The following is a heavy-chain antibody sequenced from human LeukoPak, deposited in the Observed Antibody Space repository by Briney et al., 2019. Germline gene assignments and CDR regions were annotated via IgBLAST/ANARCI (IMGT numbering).Heavy chain of an antibody. D-gene: IGHD6-19*01. CDR1: GFTFSSYS. J-gene: IGHJ4*02. CDR2: ISSSSSYI. Sequence: GGSLTLTCAAYGFTFSSYSMNWLRQAPGQGLEWVSSISSSSSYIYYAYPVKGPFTISRDNSANTMYLQMSSLRLEGTAVYYCAKSMAVAGLAGGRTFDFWGQGTLVTVSS. V-gene: IGHV3-21*01. CDR3: AKSMAVAGLAGGRTFDF.